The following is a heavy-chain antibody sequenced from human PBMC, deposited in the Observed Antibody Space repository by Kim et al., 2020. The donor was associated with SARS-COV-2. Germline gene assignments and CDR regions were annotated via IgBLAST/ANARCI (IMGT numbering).Heavy chain of an antibody. CDR3: AKTEYSGNFYGPFDY. V-gene: IGHV3-30*18. D-gene: IGHD1-26*01. CDR1: GFSFSDYG. Sequence: GGSLRLSCAGSGFSFSDYGMLWVRQASGKGLEWVATISYDGFNEYYADSVKGRFTISRDRSKNTLYLQMNSLRTEDTAVYFCAKTEYSGNFYGPFDYWGQGTLVTVSS. J-gene: IGHJ4*02. CDR2: ISYDGFNE.